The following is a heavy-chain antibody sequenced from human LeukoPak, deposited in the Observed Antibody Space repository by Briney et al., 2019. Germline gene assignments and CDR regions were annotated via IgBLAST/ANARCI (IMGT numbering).Heavy chain of an antibody. CDR1: GYTFTNYY. CDR3: ARVSANYKMHITMVRGAYVGY. D-gene: IGHD3-10*01. V-gene: IGHV1-46*01. J-gene: IGHJ4*02. Sequence: ASVKVSCKASGYTFTNYYMHWVRLAPGQGLEWMGLINPSGGSTTYAQKFQGRVTMTRDTSTSTVYMELSSLRSEDTAVYCCARVSANYKMHITMVRGAYVGYWGQGTLVTVSS. CDR2: INPSGGST.